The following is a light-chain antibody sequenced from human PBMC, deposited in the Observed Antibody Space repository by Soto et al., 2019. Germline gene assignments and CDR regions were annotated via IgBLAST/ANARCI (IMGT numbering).Light chain of an antibody. CDR2: DVS. V-gene: IGLV2-14*01. CDR3: SSYISSSSVV. Sequence: QSVLTQPASVSGSPGQSITISCTGTSSDVGGNNYVSWYQQHPGKAPKVMIYDVSNRPSGVSNRFSGSKSGNTASLTISGLQAEDEADYYCSSYISSSSVVFGGGTKLTVL. J-gene: IGLJ2*01. CDR1: SSDVGGNNY.